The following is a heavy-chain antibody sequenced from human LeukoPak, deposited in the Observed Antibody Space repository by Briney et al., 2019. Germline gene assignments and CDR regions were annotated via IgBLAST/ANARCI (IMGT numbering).Heavy chain of an antibody. CDR2: IYPGDSDT. CDR1: GYSCTSYW. V-gene: IGHV5-51*01. Sequence: GESLKISCKGSGYSCTSYWIGWVRQMPGKGLEWTGIIYPGDSDTRYSPSFQGQVTISADKSISTAYLQWSSLKASDTAMYYCATRAPYCTNGVCYAGWFDPWGQGTLVTVSS. CDR3: ATRAPYCTNGVCYAGWFDP. D-gene: IGHD2-8*01. J-gene: IGHJ5*02.